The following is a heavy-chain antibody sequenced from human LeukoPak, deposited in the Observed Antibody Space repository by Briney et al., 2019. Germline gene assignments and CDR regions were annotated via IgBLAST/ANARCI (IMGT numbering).Heavy chain of an antibody. J-gene: IGHJ5*02. Sequence: GGSLRLSCAASGFTSSSYWMSWVRQAPGKGLEWVANIKQDGSEKYYVDSVKGRFTISRDNAKNSLYLQMNSLRAEDTAVYYCARDGSSGWSNWFDPWGQGTLVTVSS. CDR3: ARDGSSGWSNWFDP. V-gene: IGHV3-7*01. CDR1: GFTSSSYW. CDR2: IKQDGSEK. D-gene: IGHD6-19*01.